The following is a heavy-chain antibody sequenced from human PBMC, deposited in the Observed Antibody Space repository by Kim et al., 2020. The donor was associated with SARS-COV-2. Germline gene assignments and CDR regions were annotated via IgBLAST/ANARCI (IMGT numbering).Heavy chain of an antibody. J-gene: IGHJ6*02. CDR2: IDWDDDK. CDR3: ARIRAPIVAMDV. Sequence: SGPTLVNPTQTLTLTCTFSGFSLSTSGMCVSWIRQPPGKALEWLARIDWDDDKYYSTPLKTRPTISKDTSKNQVVLTMTNMDPVDTATYYCARIRAPIVAMDVWSQGTTVTVSS. CDR1: GFSLSTSGMC. D-gene: IGHD3-22*01. V-gene: IGHV2-70*11.